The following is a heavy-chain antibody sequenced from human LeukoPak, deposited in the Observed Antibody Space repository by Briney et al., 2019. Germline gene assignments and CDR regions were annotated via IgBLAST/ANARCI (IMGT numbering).Heavy chain of an antibody. CDR3: ARDRGAVALPGFDASYYMDV. Sequence: PGGSLRLSCAASGFTFSSYSMNWVRQAPGKGLEWVSSISSSSSYIYYADSVKGRFTISRDNAKNSLYLQMNSLRAEDTAVYYCARDRGAVALPGFDASYYMDVWGKGTTVTVSS. CDR2: ISSSSSYI. V-gene: IGHV3-21*01. D-gene: IGHD6-19*01. CDR1: GFTFSSYS. J-gene: IGHJ6*03.